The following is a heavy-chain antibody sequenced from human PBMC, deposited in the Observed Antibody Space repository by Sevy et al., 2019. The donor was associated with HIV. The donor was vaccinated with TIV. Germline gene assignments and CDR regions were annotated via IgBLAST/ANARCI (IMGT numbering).Heavy chain of an antibody. D-gene: IGHD3-3*01. CDR3: ARYYDFWSGYTPTSMDV. Sequence: GGSLRLSCAASGFTFSSYSMNWVRQAPGKGLEWVSSISSSSSYIYYADSVKGRFTISRDNAKNSLYLQMNSLRAEDTAGYYCARYYDFWSGYTPTSMDVWGQGTTVTVSS. V-gene: IGHV3-21*01. CDR1: GFTFSSYS. CDR2: ISSSSSYI. J-gene: IGHJ6*02.